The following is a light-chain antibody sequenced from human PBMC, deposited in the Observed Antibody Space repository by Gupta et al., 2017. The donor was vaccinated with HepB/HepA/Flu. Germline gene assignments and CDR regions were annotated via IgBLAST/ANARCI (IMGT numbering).Light chain of an antibody. Sequence: SYVLTQPPSVSVAPEQTATLTCGGDNLERKSVHWYQQKQGQAPVMVIYYNRARPSGSPERISGSNSGNTATLTISRVEAGDEADYFCQVWDGTIDHPVFGGGTKLTVL. J-gene: IGLJ3*02. CDR3: QVWDGTIDHPV. CDR1: NLERKS. CDR2: YNR. V-gene: IGLV3-21*04.